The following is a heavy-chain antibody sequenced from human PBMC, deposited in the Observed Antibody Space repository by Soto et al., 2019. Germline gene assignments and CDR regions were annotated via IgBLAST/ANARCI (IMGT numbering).Heavy chain of an antibody. V-gene: IGHV1-18*01. D-gene: IGHD1-26*01. CDR2: ISAYNGNT. CDR3: ARGELSGSYYYYYGMDV. Sequence: QVQLVQSGAEVKKPGASVKVSCKASGYTFTSYGISWVRQAPGQGLEWMGWISAYNGNTNYAQKLQGRVTMTTDTSTSTAYMERRSLRSDDTAVYYCARGELSGSYYYYYGMDVWGQGTTVTVSS. CDR1: GYTFTSYG. J-gene: IGHJ6*02.